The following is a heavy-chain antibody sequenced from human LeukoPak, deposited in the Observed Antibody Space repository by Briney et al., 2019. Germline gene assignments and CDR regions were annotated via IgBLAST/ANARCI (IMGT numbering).Heavy chain of an antibody. V-gene: IGHV3-7*03. CDR1: GFTFGDTW. CDR2: IRQDGSEK. J-gene: IGHJ4*02. D-gene: IGHD3/OR15-3a*01. Sequence: GGSLRLSCAASGFTFGDTWMNWVRQVPGQGLEWVANIRQDGSEKFYVASVKGRFTISRDNGKSSLYLQMNSLRAEDTALYYCATSYDMGWLIGYWGQGTLVTVSS. CDR3: ATSYDMGWLIGY.